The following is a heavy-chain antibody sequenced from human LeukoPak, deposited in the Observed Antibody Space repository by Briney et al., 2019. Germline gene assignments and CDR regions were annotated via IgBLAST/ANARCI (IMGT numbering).Heavy chain of an antibody. D-gene: IGHD3-9*01. CDR1: GYTFTSYA. Sequence: ASVKVSCKASGYTFTSYAMHWVRQAPGQRLEWMGWTNAGNGNTKYSQKFQGRVTITRDTSASTAYMELSSLRSEDTAVYYCARGYFDWLLRDTEFDYWGQGTLVTVSS. CDR3: ARGYFDWLLRDTEFDY. CDR2: TNAGNGNT. V-gene: IGHV1-3*01. J-gene: IGHJ4*02.